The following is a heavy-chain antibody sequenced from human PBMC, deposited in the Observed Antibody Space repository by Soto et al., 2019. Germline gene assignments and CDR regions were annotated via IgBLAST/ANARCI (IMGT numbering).Heavy chain of an antibody. CDR3: AHTNWEGSYDMSFDF. CDR1: EFSLNTRGVG. D-gene: IGHD5-18*01. V-gene: IGHV2-5*02. J-gene: IGHJ4*02. Sequence: QITLKESGPPLVKPTQTLTLTCTFSEFSLNTRGVGVGWIRQPPGKALEWLALIYWDDDKRYSPSLKSRLTITKDASKNQVVLTMTNMDPVDTATYYCAHTNWEGSYDMSFDFWGQGTLVTVSS. CDR2: IYWDDDK.